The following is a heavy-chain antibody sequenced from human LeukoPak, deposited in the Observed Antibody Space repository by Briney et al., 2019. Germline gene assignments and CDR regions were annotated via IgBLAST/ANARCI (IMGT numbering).Heavy chain of an antibody. V-gene: IGHV3-66*01. D-gene: IGHD2-21*02. Sequence: HPGGSLRLSCAASGFTVSSNYMSWVRQAPGKGLEWVSVIYSGGSTYYADSVKGRFTISRDNSKNTLYLQMNSLRAEDTAVYYCAKDSGDYTFDYWGQGTLVTVSS. CDR2: IYSGGST. J-gene: IGHJ4*02. CDR1: GFTVSSNY. CDR3: AKDSGDYTFDY.